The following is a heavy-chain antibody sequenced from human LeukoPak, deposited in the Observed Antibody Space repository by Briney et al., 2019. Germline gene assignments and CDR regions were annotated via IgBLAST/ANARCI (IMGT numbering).Heavy chain of an antibody. CDR2: IYPGGSDT. D-gene: IGHD3-22*01. J-gene: IGHJ4*01. CDR3: ARQYSSGWFRHFDY. Sequence: PGESLRISCRSSGYSFINYYIGWVRQVPGKGLEWMGVIYPGGSDTTYSPSFRGQVVFSADRSTTTVYLQLTNLQASGTAIYYCARQYSSGWFRHFDYWGQGTLIAVSS. CDR1: GYSFINYY. V-gene: IGHV5-51*01.